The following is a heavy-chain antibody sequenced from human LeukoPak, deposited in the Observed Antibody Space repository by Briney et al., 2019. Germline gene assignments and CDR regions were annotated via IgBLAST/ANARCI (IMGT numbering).Heavy chain of an antibody. D-gene: IGHD3-9*01. CDR3: ANAGYDILTAQGGPDY. CDR2: ISGSGGST. J-gene: IGHJ4*02. Sequence: GGSLRLSCAASGFTFSSYAMSWVRQAPGKGLEWVSAISGSGGSTYYADSVKGRFTISRDNSKNTLYLQMNSLRAEDTAVYYCANAGYDILTAQGGPDYWGQGTLVTVSS. CDR1: GFTFSSYA. V-gene: IGHV3-23*01.